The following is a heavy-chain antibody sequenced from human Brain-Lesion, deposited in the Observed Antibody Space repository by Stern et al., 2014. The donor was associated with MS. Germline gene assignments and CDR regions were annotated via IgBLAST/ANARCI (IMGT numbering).Heavy chain of an antibody. J-gene: IGHJ6*02. V-gene: IGHV3-7*01. CDR2: IKQEGSER. Sequence: EMQLVESGGGLVQPGGSLRLSCAGSGFSLSSYWMSWVRQAPGKGPEFVATIKQEGSERYYVDSVKGRFTISRDNSKNSVFLQMNSLRVDDTSVYYCARDCGSGSCYQTQYYYGVDVWGQGTTVIVSS. D-gene: IGHD2-15*01. CDR1: GFSLSSYW. CDR3: ARDCGSGSCYQTQYYYGVDV.